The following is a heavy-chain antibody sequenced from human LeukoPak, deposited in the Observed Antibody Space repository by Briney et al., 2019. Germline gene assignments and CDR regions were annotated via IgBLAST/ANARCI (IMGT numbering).Heavy chain of an antibody. CDR2: IYYSGST. CDR1: GGSISSYY. CDR3: ARVAFNWFDP. V-gene: IGHV4-59*01. J-gene: IGHJ5*02. D-gene: IGHD3-16*01. Sequence: SETLSLTCTVSGGSISSYYWSWIRQPPGKGLEWIGYIYYSGSTNYNPSLKSRVTISVDTPKNQFSLKLSSVTAADTAVYYCARVAFNWFDPWGQGTLVTVSS.